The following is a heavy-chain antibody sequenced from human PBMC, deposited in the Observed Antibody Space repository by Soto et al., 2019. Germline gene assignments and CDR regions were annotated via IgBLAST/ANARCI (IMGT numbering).Heavy chain of an antibody. V-gene: IGHV4-61*01. Sequence: PSETLSLTCTVSGDSVSSGSYYWSWNRQPPGKGLEWIGYIYYSGSTNYNPSLKSRVTISVDTSKNQFSLKLSSVTAADTAVYYCARGFSGSTYGGWGQGTLVTVSS. CDR3: ARGFSGSTYGG. CDR1: GDSVSSGSYY. J-gene: IGHJ4*02. CDR2: IYYSGST. D-gene: IGHD3-22*01.